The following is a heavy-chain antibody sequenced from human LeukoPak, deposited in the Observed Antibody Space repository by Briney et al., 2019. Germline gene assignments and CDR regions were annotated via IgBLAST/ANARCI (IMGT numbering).Heavy chain of an antibody. J-gene: IGHJ6*03. Sequence: PSETLSLTCAVYGGSFSGYYWSWIRQPPGKGLEWIGEINHSGSTNYNPSLKSRVTISVDTSKNQFSLKLSSVTAADTAVYYCAREHTSVAGIAVNYMDVWGKGTTVTVSS. CDR3: AREHTSVAGIAVNYMDV. V-gene: IGHV4-34*01. D-gene: IGHD6-19*01. CDR1: GGSFSGYY. CDR2: INHSGST.